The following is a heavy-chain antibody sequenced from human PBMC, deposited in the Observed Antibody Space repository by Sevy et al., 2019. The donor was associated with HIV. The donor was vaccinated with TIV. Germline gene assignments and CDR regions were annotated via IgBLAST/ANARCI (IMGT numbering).Heavy chain of an antibody. CDR3: ARAPYTSNWRNYFDY. J-gene: IGHJ4*02. CDR1: GFTFSSYS. D-gene: IGHD6-13*01. V-gene: IGHV3-48*02. CDR2: ISSGSSII. Sequence: GGSLRLSCAASGFTFSSYSINWVRQAPGKGLEWVSYISSGSSIIYYADSGKGRFTIFRDNAKNSLYLQMNSLRDEDTAVYYCARAPYTSNWRNYFDYWGQGTLVTVSS.